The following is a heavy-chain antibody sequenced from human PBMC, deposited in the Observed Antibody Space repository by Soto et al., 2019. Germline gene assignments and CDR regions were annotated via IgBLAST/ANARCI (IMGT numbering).Heavy chain of an antibody. V-gene: IGHV3-15*07. CDR2: IKSKTDGGTT. J-gene: IGHJ4*02. D-gene: IGHD3-22*01. CDR3: TATWDSSGFFDY. CDR1: GFTFSNAW. Sequence: EVQLVESGGGLVKPGGSLRLSCAASGFTFSNAWMNWVRQAPGKGLEWVGRIKSKTDGGTTDYAAPVKGRFTISRDDSKNTLYLQMNSLKNEDTAVYYCTATWDSSGFFDYWGQGTLVTVSS.